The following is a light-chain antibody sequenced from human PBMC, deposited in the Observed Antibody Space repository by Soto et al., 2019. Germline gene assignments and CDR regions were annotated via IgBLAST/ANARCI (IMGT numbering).Light chain of an antibody. V-gene: IGKV1-5*01. Sequence: DIHMTQSASTLPASVGDRVSFTSRASQSISNWLAWSQQNPGTAPKVLIYHASNLQSGVPSRFSGSGSGTGFTLTISSLQPDDFATYYCQQYNSYSFGQGTKVDIK. CDR3: QQYNSYS. CDR1: QSISNW. J-gene: IGKJ1*01. CDR2: HAS.